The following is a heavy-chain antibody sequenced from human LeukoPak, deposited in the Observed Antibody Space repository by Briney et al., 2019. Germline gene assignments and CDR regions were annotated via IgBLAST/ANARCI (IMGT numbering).Heavy chain of an antibody. Sequence: PSETLSLTCTVSGGSISSGSYYWSWIRQPAGKGLEWIGRIYTSGSTNYNPSLKSRVTISVDTSKNQFSLKLSSVTAADTAVYYCARGPNSSSRYFDYWGQGTLVTVSS. CDR2: IYTSGST. J-gene: IGHJ4*02. CDR1: GGSISSGSYY. D-gene: IGHD6-13*01. CDR3: ARGPNSSSRYFDY. V-gene: IGHV4-61*02.